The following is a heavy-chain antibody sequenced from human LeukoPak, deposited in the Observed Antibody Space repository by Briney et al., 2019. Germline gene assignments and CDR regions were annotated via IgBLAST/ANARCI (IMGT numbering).Heavy chain of an antibody. CDR2: IFYSGST. CDR3: GRADYGGNYYYYGMDV. D-gene: IGHD4-23*01. V-gene: IGHV4-59*01. Sequence: SETLSLTCTVSGGSISSYYWSWIRQPPGKGLEWIGYIFYSGSTNYNPSLESRVTISVDTSKNQFSLKLSSVTAADTAEYFCGRADYGGNYYYYGMDVWGQGTTVTVSS. CDR1: GGSISSYY. J-gene: IGHJ6*02.